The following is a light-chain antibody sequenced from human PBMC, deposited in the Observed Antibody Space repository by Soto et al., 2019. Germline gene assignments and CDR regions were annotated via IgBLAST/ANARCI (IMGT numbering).Light chain of an antibody. V-gene: IGKV3-15*01. CDR3: QQYNNWPRT. CDR1: QSVSSN. J-gene: IGKJ1*01. Sequence: EIVMTQSPATLSVSPGERATLSCRASQSVSSNLAWYQKKPGQAPRLLIYGASTRATGIPARFSGSGSGTELTLTISSPQSEDFAVYYCQQYNNWPRTFGQGTKV. CDR2: GAS.